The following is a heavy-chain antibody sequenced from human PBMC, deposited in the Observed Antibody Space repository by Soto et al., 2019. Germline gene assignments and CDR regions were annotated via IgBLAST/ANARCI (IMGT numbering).Heavy chain of an antibody. CDR1: GGSFSGYY. V-gene: IGHV4-34*01. Sequence: QVQLQQWGAGLLKPSETLSLTCAVYGGSFSGYYWSWIRQPPGKGLEWFGDINHSGSTNYNPSLKSRVTISVDTSKNQCSLKLSSVTAEDTAVYYCARGRIAVTPMGRNWFDPWGQGTLVTVSS. J-gene: IGHJ5*02. CDR2: INHSGST. D-gene: IGHD6-19*01. CDR3: ARGRIAVTPMGRNWFDP.